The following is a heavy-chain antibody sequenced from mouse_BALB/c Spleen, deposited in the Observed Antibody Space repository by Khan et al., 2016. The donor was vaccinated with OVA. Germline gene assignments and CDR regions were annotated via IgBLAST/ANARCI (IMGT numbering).Heavy chain of an antibody. CDR2: ISDLAYTF. CDR3: ARGGGTAPFAY. CDR1: GFTFSDYG. V-gene: IGHV5-15*02. Sequence: EVELVESGGGLVQPGGSRKLSCAASGFTFSDYGMAWVRQALGKGPEWVAFISDLAYTFYYADTVTGRFTLSIETAKTTLYLEMSSLRSRDTAMYYCARGGGTAPFAYWGQGTLVTVSA. D-gene: IGHD1-2*01. J-gene: IGHJ3*01.